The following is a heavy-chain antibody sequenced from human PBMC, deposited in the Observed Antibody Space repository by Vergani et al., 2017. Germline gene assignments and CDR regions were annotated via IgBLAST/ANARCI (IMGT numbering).Heavy chain of an antibody. D-gene: IGHD3-3*01. Sequence: QVQLVQSGAEVKKPGASVKVSCKASGYTFTSYDINWVRQATGQGLEWMGWMNPNSGNTGYAQKFQGRVTMTRNTSISTAYMERSSLRSEDTAVYYCARTFSPDRFWSGYFLPHYYGMDVWGQGTTVTVSS. CDR2: MNPNSGNT. CDR1: GYTFTSYD. J-gene: IGHJ6*02. V-gene: IGHV1-8*01. CDR3: ARTFSPDRFWSGYFLPHYYGMDV.